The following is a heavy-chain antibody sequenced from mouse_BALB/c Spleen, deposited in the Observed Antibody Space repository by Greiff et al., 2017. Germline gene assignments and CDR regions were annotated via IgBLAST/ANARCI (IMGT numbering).Heavy chain of an antibody. Sequence: EVQGVESGGGLVQPGGSRKLSCAASGFTFSSFGMHWVRQAPEKGLEWVAYISSGSSTIYYADTVKGRFTISRDNPKNTLFLQMTSLRSEDTAMYYCARSDITTVDFDYWGQGTTLTVSS. D-gene: IGHD1-1*01. J-gene: IGHJ2*01. CDR3: ARSDITTVDFDY. CDR1: GFTFSSFG. V-gene: IGHV5-17*02. CDR2: ISSGSSTI.